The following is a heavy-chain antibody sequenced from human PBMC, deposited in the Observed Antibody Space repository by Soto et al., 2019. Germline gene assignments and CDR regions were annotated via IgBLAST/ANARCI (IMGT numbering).Heavy chain of an antibody. D-gene: IGHD1-7*01. J-gene: IGHJ3*02. CDR2: ISSSGSTI. Sequence: GGSLRLSCAASGFTFSDYYMSWIRQAPGKGLEWVSYISSSGSTIYYADSVKGRFTISRDNAKNSLYLQMNSLRAEDTAVYYCATELIADDAFDIWGQGTMVTVSS. V-gene: IGHV3-11*01. CDR1: GFTFSDYY. CDR3: ATELIADDAFDI.